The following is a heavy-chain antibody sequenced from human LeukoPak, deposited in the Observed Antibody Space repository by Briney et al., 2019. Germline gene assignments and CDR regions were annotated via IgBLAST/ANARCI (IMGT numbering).Heavy chain of an antibody. V-gene: IGHV3-30*02. Sequence: GGSLRLSCAASGFTFSSYGMHWVRQAPGKGLEWVAFIRYDGSNKYYADSVKGRFTISRDNSKNTLYLQMNSLRAEDTAVYYXXXXXXXXXXXXXXXXXXDSSGYYYGSDYWGQGTLVTVSS. CDR1: GFTFSSYG. CDR2: IRYDGSNK. CDR3: XXXXXXXXXXXXXXXXXDSSGYYYGSDY. D-gene: IGHD3-22*01. J-gene: IGHJ4*02.